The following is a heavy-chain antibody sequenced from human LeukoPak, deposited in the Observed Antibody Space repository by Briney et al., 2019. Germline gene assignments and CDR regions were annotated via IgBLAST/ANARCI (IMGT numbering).Heavy chain of an antibody. CDR2: IIPILGIA. D-gene: IGHD3-22*01. CDR1: GGTFSSYT. V-gene: IGHV1-69*02. CDR3: ARAPSDYYDSSGYGWFDP. J-gene: IGHJ5*02. Sequence: ASVKVSCKASGGTFSSYTISWVRQAPGQGLEWMGRIIPILGIANYAQKFQGRVTITADKSTSTAYMGLSSLRSEDTAVYYCARAPSDYYDSSGYGWFDPWGQGTLVTVSS.